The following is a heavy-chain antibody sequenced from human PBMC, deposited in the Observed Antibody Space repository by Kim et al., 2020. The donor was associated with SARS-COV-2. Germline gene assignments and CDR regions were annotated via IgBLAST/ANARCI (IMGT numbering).Heavy chain of an antibody. CDR2: ISSSSSYI. V-gene: IGHV3-21*01. Sequence: GGSLRLSCAASGFTFSSYSMNWVRQAPGKGLEWVSSISSSSSYIYYADSVKGRFTISRDNAKNSLYLQMNSLRAEDTAVYYCARGGRSWSLSGPDDYWGQGTLVTVSS. D-gene: IGHD6-13*01. CDR1: GFTFSSYS. J-gene: IGHJ4*02. CDR3: ARGGRSWSLSGPDDY.